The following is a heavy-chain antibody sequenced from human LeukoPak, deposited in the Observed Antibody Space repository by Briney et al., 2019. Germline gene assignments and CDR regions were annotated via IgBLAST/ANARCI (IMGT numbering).Heavy chain of an antibody. Sequence: GGSLRLSCAASGFTFSSYSMNWVRQAPGKGLEWVSSISSSSSYIYYADSVKGRFTISRDNAKNSLYLQMNSLRAEDTAVYYRVREGRICSSTSCQFDYWGQGTLVTVSS. CDR2: ISSSSSYI. CDR1: GFTFSSYS. V-gene: IGHV3-21*01. J-gene: IGHJ4*02. CDR3: VREGRICSSTSCQFDY. D-gene: IGHD2-2*01.